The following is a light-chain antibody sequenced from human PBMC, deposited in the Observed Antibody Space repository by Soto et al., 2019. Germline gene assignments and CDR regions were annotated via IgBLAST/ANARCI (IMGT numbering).Light chain of an antibody. CDR3: QQYNYWPIT. CDR1: QSVSSN. J-gene: IGKJ5*01. Sequence: EIVMTQSPATLSVSPGESATLSCRASQSVSSNLAWHQQKPGQAPRILMYDASTRATGISARFSGSGSGTEFTLTISSLQSEDSAVYYCQQYNYWPITFGQGTRLEI. CDR2: DAS. V-gene: IGKV3-15*01.